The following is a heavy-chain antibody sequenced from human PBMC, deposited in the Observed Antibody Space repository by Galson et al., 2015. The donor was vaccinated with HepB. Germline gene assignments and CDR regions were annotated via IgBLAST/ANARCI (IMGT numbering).Heavy chain of an antibody. Sequence: SETLSLTCTVSGNSITDYYWSWIRQPPGKGLEWIGYFFYNGDTNYSPSLKSRVTISVDTSKNQVSLKLSSVTAADTAVYYCARTAVNYLSYYYIDVWGRGTTVTVSS. CDR1: GNSITDYY. J-gene: IGHJ6*03. D-gene: IGHD5-24*01. CDR3: ARTAVNYLSYYYIDV. V-gene: IGHV4-59*01. CDR2: FFYNGDT.